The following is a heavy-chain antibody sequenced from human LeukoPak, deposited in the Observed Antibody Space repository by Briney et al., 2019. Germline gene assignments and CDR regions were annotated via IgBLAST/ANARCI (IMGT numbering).Heavy chain of an antibody. CDR3: ARDSYATPPGWYFDL. Sequence: GGSLRLSCAASGFTFSDYYMSWIRQAPGKGLEWVSYISSSGSTIYYADSVKGRFTISRDNAKNSLYLQMNSLRAEDTAVYYCARDSYATPPGWYFDLWGRGTLVTVSS. CDR2: ISSSGSTI. V-gene: IGHV3-11*04. CDR1: GFTFSDYY. J-gene: IGHJ2*01. D-gene: IGHD4-17*01.